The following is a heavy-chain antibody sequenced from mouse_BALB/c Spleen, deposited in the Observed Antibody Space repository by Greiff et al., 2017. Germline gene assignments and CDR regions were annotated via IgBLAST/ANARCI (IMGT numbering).Heavy chain of an antibody. CDR2: IDPANGTT. D-gene: IGHD3-2*02. V-gene: IGHV14-3*02. CDR1: GFNIKDTY. CDR3: ARPTAQAAIDY. J-gene: IGHJ2*01. Sequence: VQLQQSGAELVKPGASVKLSCTASGFNIKDTYMHWVKQRPEQGLEWIGSIDPANGTTKYDPKFQGKATITADTSSTTAYLQLSSLTSEDTADYYCARPTAQAAIDYWGQGTTVTVSS.